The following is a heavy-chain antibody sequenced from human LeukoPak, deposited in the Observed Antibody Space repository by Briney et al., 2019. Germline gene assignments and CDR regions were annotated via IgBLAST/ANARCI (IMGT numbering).Heavy chain of an antibody. D-gene: IGHD3-22*01. CDR2: INPNSGGT. CDR3: AQTYYYDMDYYGMDV. CDR1: GYTFTGYY. V-gene: IGHV1-2*02. J-gene: IGHJ6*02. Sequence: ASVKVSCKASGYTFTGYYMHWVRQAPGQGLEWMGWINPNSGGTNYAQKFQGRVTMTRDTSISTAYMELSRLRSDDTAVYYCAQTYYYDMDYYGMDVWGQGTTVTVSS.